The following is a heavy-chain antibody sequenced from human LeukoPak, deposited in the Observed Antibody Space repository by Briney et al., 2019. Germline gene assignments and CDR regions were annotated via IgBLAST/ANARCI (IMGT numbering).Heavy chain of an antibody. J-gene: IGHJ5*02. CDR1: GFTFSSYG. V-gene: IGHV3-30*18. Sequence: PGRSLRLSCAASGFTFSSYGMHWVRQAPGKGLEWVAVISSDGSKKYHADSVQGRFTISRVNCKNTLYLQVNSLRAEDTAVYYCAKDGIAHYDFWSGFPTVGNWFDPWGQGTLVTVSS. D-gene: IGHD3-3*01. CDR3: AKDGIAHYDFWSGFPTVGNWFDP. CDR2: ISSDGSKK.